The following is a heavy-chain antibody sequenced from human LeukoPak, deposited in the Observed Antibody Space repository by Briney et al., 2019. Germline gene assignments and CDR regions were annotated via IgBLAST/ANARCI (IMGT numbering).Heavy chain of an antibody. D-gene: IGHD3-3*01. V-gene: IGHV3-9*01. CDR1: GFTFDDYG. J-gene: IGHJ5*01. CDR2: INWNSGTI. Sequence: GRSLRLSCVGSGFTFDDYGMSWVRQAPGKGLEWVSGINWNSGTIGYADSVTGRFTISRDNAKKSLYLEMNSLRRDDTAFYYCTKSRHYDFWTTYPDSWGQGTLVTVSS. CDR3: TKSRHYDFWTTYPDS.